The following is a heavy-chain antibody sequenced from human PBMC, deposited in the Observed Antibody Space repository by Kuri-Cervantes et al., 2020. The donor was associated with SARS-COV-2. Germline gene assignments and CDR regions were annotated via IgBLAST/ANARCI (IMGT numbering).Heavy chain of an antibody. D-gene: IGHD5-18*01. V-gene: IGHV3-53*05. J-gene: IGHJ4*02. Sequence: GGSLRLSCAASGFSVSTNYMSWVRQAPGKGLEWVSAISGSGGSTYYADSVKGRFTISRDNSKNTLYLQMNSLRAEDTAVYYCARDDGYSYGYYPHPLGYWGQGTLVTVSS. CDR3: ARDDGYSYGYYPHPLGY. CDR1: GFSVSTNY. CDR2: ISGSGGST.